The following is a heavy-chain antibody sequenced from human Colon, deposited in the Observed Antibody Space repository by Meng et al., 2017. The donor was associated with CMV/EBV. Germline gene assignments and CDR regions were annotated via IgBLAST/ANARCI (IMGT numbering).Heavy chain of an antibody. Sequence: ADSVKVSCQASGYTFTDPYIQWVRQAPGQGLEWMGWINPNSGGTTYEPNFHGRVTLTRDTSISTVYMEVTRLTSDDTAMYYCARADSDSSGYYGPDFWGQGTMVTVSS. D-gene: IGHD6-19*01. V-gene: IGHV1-2*02. CDR2: INPNSGGT. CDR3: ARADSDSSGYYGPDF. CDR1: GYTFTDPY. J-gene: IGHJ3*01.